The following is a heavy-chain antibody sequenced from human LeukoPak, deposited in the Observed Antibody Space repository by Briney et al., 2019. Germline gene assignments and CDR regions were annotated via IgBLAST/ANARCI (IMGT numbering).Heavy chain of an antibody. CDR3: ARVDLRAAYFDY. CDR2: IYTSGST. CDR1: GGSISSYY. J-gene: IGHJ4*02. Sequence: PSETLSLTCTVSGGSISSYYWSWIRQPAGKGLEWIGRIYTSGSTGYNPSLKSRVTMSVDTSKNQFSLKLGSVTAADTAVYYCARVDLRAAYFDYWGQGTLVTVSS. D-gene: IGHD2-15*01. V-gene: IGHV4-4*07.